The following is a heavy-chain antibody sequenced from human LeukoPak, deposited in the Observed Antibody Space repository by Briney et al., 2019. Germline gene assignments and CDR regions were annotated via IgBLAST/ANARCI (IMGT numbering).Heavy chain of an antibody. D-gene: IGHD6-19*01. J-gene: IGHJ4*02. Sequence: SVKVSCKASGGTFSSYAISWVRQAPGQGLEWMGRIIPILGIANYAQKFQGRVTITADKSTSTAYMELSSLRSEDTAVYYCARAAIAVAGTHFDYWGQGTLVTVSS. V-gene: IGHV1-69*04. CDR3: ARAAIAVAGTHFDY. CDR1: GGTFSSYA. CDR2: IIPILGIA.